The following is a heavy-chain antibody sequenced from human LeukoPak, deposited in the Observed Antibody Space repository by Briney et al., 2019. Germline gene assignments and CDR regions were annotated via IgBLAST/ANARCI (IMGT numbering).Heavy chain of an antibody. D-gene: IGHD5-24*01. CDR3: ARDAEMATET. J-gene: IGHJ4*02. Sequence: SETLSLTCTVSGGSISSHYWSWIRQPPGKGLEWIGYIYYSGSTYYNPSLKSRVTISVDTSKNQFSLKLSSVTAADTAVYYCARDAEMATETWGQGTLVTVSS. V-gene: IGHV4-59*11. CDR1: GGSISSHY. CDR2: IYYSGST.